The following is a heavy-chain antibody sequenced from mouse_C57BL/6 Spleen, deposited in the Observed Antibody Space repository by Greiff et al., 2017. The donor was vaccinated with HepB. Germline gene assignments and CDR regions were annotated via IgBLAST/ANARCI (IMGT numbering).Heavy chain of an antibody. CDR3: ARELAYSNYAMDY. CDR2: ISDGGSYT. J-gene: IGHJ4*01. Sequence: EVQLVESGGGLVKPGGSLKLSCAASGFTFSSYAMSWVRQTPEKRLEWVATISDGGSYTYYPDNVKGRFTISRDNAKNNLYLQMSHLKSEDTAMYYCARELAYSNYAMDYWGQGTSVTVSS. D-gene: IGHD2-5*01. CDR1: GFTFSSYA. V-gene: IGHV5-4*01.